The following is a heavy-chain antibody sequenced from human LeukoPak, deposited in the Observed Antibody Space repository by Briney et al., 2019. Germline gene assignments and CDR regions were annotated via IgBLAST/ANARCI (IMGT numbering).Heavy chain of an antibody. CDR1: GGTFTGYY. J-gene: IGHJ4*02. D-gene: IGHD3-9*01. Sequence: GASVKVSCKASGGTFTGYYMHWVRQAPGQGLEWMGWINPNSGGTNYAQKFQGRVTMTRDTSISTVYMELSRLTSDDTAVFYCARRYYDALTGYYPFDHWGQGTLVTVSS. CDR3: ARRYYDALTGYYPFDH. CDR2: INPNSGGT. V-gene: IGHV1-2*02.